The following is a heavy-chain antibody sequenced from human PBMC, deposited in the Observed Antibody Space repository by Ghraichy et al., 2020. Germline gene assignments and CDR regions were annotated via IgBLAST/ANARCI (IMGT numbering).Heavy chain of an antibody. J-gene: IGHJ3*02. V-gene: IGHV4-39*07. CDR3: ARVRAPQSGSYSDAFDS. CDR1: GDSVSSSPYY. D-gene: IGHD1-26*01. CDR2: IYLTGTT. Sequence: SETLSLTCSVSGDSVSSSPYYWGWVRQPPGLGLEWIASIYLTGTTYYNPSLKGRVTMSVDTSTNQFSLRLTSVTAADAAVYYCARVRAPQSGSYSDAFDSWGQGESITVSS.